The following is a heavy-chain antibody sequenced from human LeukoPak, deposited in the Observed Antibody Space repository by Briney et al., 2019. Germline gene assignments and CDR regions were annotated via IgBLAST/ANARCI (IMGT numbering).Heavy chain of an antibody. J-gene: IGHJ4*02. CDR3: ARGYSSGWHIDY. CDR1: GYTFTSYD. D-gene: IGHD6-19*01. Sequence: ASVKVSCKASGYTFTSYDINWVRQATGQGLEWMGWMNPNSGNTGYAQKFQGRATITRNTSISTAYMELSSLRSEDTAVYYCARGYSSGWHIDYWGQGTLVTVSS. CDR2: MNPNSGNT. V-gene: IGHV1-8*03.